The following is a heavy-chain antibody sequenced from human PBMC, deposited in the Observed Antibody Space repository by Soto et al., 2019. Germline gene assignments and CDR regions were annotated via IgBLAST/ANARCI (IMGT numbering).Heavy chain of an antibody. Sequence: QITLKESGPTLVKPTQTLTLTCTLSGFSLSTSGVGVGWIRQSPEKALEWLALIYWDDDKRYSPSLKSRPTITNHTSKNQVVLTLTNMDPVDTPTYYCALYLYESSDSSPWESGMDVWGPGTRVTVSS. CDR1: GFSLSTSGVG. CDR2: IYWDDDK. D-gene: IGHD3-22*01. CDR3: ALYLYESSDSSPWESGMDV. V-gene: IGHV2-5*02. J-gene: IGHJ6*02.